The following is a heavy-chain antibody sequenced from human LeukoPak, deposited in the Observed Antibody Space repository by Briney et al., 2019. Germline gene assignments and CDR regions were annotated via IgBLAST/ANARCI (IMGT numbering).Heavy chain of an antibody. Sequence: SETLSLTRAVYGGSFGGYYWSWIRQPPGKGLEWIGEINHSGSTNYNPSLKSRVTISVDTSKNQFSLKLSSVTAADTAVYYCARQPSIYSSSSRFDPWGQGTLVTVSS. J-gene: IGHJ5*02. CDR3: ARQPSIYSSSSRFDP. D-gene: IGHD6-6*01. CDR1: GGSFGGYY. V-gene: IGHV4-34*01. CDR2: INHSGST.